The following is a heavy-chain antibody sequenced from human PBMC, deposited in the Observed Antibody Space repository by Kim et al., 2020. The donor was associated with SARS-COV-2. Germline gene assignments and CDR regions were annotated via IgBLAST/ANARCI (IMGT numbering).Heavy chain of an antibody. J-gene: IGHJ4*01. CDR1: GVTISSNSYY. CDR3: GAHRDYSDYFNY. V-gene: IGHV4-39*01. Sequence: SETLSLTCTVSGVTISSNSYYWGWNRQPPGKELEWVVSMYYSGSASYDPSHKSRVTISVNAYKKQFSLKLSSVAAEDPALYYCGAHRDYSDYFNYW. CDR2: MYYSGSA. D-gene: IGHD4-4*01.